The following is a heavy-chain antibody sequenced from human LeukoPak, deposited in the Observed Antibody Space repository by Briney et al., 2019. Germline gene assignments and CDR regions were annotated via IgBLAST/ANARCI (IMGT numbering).Heavy chain of an antibody. Sequence: PGGSLRLSSEALGFNISNARMSWVRQTPGKGLEWVGRLKSKADGGTIDFAAPVTDRFTISRDDSKNLMHLQLNSLKTEDSSVYFCTTDRLFFQHWGQGTVVTVS. V-gene: IGHV3-15*01. J-gene: IGHJ1*01. CDR1: GFNISNAR. CDR3: TTDRLFFQH. CDR2: LKSKADGGTI. D-gene: IGHD4/OR15-4a*01.